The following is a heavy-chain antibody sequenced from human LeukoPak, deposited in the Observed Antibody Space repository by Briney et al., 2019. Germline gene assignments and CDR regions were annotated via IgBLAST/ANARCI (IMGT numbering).Heavy chain of an antibody. D-gene: IGHD6-13*01. Sequence: AASVKVSCKASGYTFTSYDINWVRQATGQGLEWMGWMNPNSGNTGYAQKFQGRVTMTRNTSISTAYMELSSLRSEDTAVYYCARDSVAAAGRPEDYWGQGTLVTVSS. CDR2: MNPNSGNT. J-gene: IGHJ4*02. CDR1: GYTFTSYD. V-gene: IGHV1-8*01. CDR3: ARDSVAAAGRPEDY.